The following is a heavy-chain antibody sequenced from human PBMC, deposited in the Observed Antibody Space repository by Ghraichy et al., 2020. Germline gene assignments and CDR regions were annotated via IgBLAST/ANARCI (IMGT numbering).Heavy chain of an antibody. CDR1: GGSISSAGYS. Sequence: TLSLTCAVSGGSISSAGYSWSWIRQPPGKALEWIGYIYHSGTTAYTPSLKSRVTMSVDRSMNQISLTLTSVTAADTAVYYCARASYYDGRYFDYWGQGTLVTVSS. CDR3: ARASYYDGRYFDY. J-gene: IGHJ4*02. CDR2: IYHSGTT. D-gene: IGHD3-10*01. V-gene: IGHV4-30-2*01.